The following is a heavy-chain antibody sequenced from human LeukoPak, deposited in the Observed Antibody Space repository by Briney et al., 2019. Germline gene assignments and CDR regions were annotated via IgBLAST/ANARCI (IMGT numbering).Heavy chain of an antibody. D-gene: IGHD3-3*01. Sequence: GGSLRLSCAASGFTFSNDWMSWVRQAPGKGLEWVGRIKSNSDGGTTDYSAPVKGRFTISRDDSKNTLYLQMNSLKTEDTAVYYCTTGTSLYYDFWSGYPVGMDVWGQGTTVTVSS. J-gene: IGHJ6*02. CDR1: GFTFSNDW. CDR3: TTGTSLYYDFWSGYPVGMDV. CDR2: IKSNSDGGTT. V-gene: IGHV3-15*01.